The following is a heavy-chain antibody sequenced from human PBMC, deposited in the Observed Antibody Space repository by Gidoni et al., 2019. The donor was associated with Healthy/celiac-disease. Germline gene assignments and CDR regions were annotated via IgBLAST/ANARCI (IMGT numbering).Heavy chain of an antibody. CDR3: ARDNYNYYGSGSYYYYYYYMDV. CDR1: GFTFSSYA. J-gene: IGHJ6*03. V-gene: IGHV3-30-3*01. Sequence: QVQLVESGGGVVEPGRSLRLSCAASGFTFSSYAMHWVRQAPGKGLEWVAVISYDGSNKYYADSVKGRFTTSRDNSKNTLYLQMNSLRAEDTAVYYCARDNYNYYGSGSYYYYYYYMDVWGKGTTVTVSS. D-gene: IGHD3-10*01. CDR2: ISYDGSNK.